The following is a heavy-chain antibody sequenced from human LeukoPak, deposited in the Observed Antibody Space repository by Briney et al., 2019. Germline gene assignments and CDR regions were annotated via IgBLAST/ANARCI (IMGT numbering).Heavy chain of an antibody. D-gene: IGHD3-10*01. CDR2: IHGSGNPI. J-gene: IGHJ4*02. V-gene: IGHV3-11*04. CDR1: GFTFSDHY. Sequence: GGSLRLSCVASGFTFSDHYMSWIRQAPGKGLEWVSYIHGSGNPIFYADSVKGRFTISRDKAKHSLYLQMNSQRAEDPAFSYCARGHYGLACWSQGTLVTVSS. CDR3: ARGHYGLAC.